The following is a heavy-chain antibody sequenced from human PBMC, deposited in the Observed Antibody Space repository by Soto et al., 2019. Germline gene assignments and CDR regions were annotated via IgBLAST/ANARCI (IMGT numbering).Heavy chain of an antibody. V-gene: IGHV3-7*05. D-gene: IGHD3-22*01. Sequence: EVQLVESGGGLVQPGESLRLSCSASGFTFSDYWMTWVRQAPGKGLEWVANIRKDESKKSYLDSVRGRFTVSRDNARNLLYLQMDSLRAEDTALYYCARDVSPGSGPYYDAFDFWGQGTMVTVSS. CDR1: GFTFSDYW. CDR3: ARDVSPGSGPYYDAFDF. J-gene: IGHJ3*01. CDR2: IRKDESKK.